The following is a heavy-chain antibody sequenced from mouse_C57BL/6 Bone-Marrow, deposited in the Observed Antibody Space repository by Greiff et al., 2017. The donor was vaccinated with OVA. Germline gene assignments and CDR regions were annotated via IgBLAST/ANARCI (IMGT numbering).Heavy chain of an antibody. J-gene: IGHJ2*01. Sequence: QVQLQQPGAELVKPGASVKMSCKASGYTFTSYWITWVKQRPGQGLEWIGDIYPGSGSTNYNEKFKSKATLTVATSSSTAYMQLSSLTSKDSSVYYGARYAGVDYWGQGTTLTVSS. V-gene: IGHV1-55*01. CDR3: ARYAGVDY. CDR1: GYTFTSYW. CDR2: IYPGSGST. D-gene: IGHD4-1*01.